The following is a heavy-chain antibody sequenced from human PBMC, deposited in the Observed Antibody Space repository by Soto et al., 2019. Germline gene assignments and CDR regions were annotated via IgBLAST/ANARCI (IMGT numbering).Heavy chain of an antibody. V-gene: IGHV5-51*01. CDR3: ASQVKAVGAGPGWFDP. Sequence: GESLKNSCDGSGYSFTSYWIGCVRQMPGKDLEWMGIIYPGDSDTRYSPSFQGQVTISADKSISTAYLQWSSLKASDTAMYYCASQVKAVGAGPGWFDPRAKRTLVIGSA. CDR1: GYSFTSYW. CDR2: IYPGDSDT. J-gene: IGHJ5*02. D-gene: IGHD6-19*01.